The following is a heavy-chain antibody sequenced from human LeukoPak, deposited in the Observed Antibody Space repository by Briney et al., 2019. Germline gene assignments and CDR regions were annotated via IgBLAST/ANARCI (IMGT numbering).Heavy chain of an antibody. J-gene: IGHJ4*02. CDR2: INHWGST. CDR3: ARHWGGYSGWIFVY. D-gene: IGHD5-12*01. CDR1: GGSFSGYY. Sequence: LDTLSLTCAVYGGSFSGYYWRWLRQPPGKGLEWIGEINHWGSTNYNPSLKSRVTISVDTSKNQFSLKLSSVTAADTAVYYCARHWGGYSGWIFVYWGQGSLVTVSS. V-gene: IGHV4-34*01.